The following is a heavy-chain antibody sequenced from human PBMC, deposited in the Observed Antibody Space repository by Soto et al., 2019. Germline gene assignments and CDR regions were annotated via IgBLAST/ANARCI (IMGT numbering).Heavy chain of an antibody. V-gene: IGHV3-23*01. CDR1: GFTFSSYA. Sequence: EVQLLESGGGLVQPGGSMRLSCAASGFTFSSYAMSWVRQAAGKGLEWVSAISGSGDSTYYADSVKGRFTISRDNSKNTLSLQMNSLRAEDTAVYYCAKRTTGWYFDLWGRGTLVTVSS. J-gene: IGHJ2*01. CDR2: ISGSGDST. CDR3: AKRTTGWYFDL.